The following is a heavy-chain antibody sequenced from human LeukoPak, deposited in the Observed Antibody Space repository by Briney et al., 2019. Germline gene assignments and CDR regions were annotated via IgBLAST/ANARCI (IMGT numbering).Heavy chain of an antibody. J-gene: IGHJ6*03. V-gene: IGHV4-39*01. Sequence: PSETLSLTCTVSGGSINSANYYWGWLRQPPGKGLEWIGSIYYSETTYDNPSLKSRVTISIETSKNRFSLKLSSVTASDTAVYYCARQRADYYYYYVDVWGKGTTVAVS. CDR2: IYYSETT. CDR1: GGSINSANYY. CDR3: ARQRADYYYYYVDV.